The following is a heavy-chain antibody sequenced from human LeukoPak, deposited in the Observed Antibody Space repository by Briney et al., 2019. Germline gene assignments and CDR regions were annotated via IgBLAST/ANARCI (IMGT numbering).Heavy chain of an antibody. CDR2: ISSSSSYI. J-gene: IGHJ4*02. D-gene: IGHD6-19*01. V-gene: IGHV3-21*01. CDR3: ASVQGGAVNY. Sequence: GGSLRLSCAASGFTFSSYSMNWVRQAPGKGLEWVSSISSSSSYIYYADSVKGRFTISRDNAKNSLYLQMNSLRAEDTAVYYCASVQGGAVNYWGQGTLVTVSS. CDR1: GFTFSSYS.